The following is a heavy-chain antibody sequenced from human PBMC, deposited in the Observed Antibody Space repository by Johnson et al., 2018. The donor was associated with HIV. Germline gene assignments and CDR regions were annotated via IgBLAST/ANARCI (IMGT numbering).Heavy chain of an antibody. D-gene: IGHD1-14*01. Sequence: QVQLVESGGGVVQPGTSLRLSCAASGFTFSSYAMYWVRQAPGKGLEWVAFISYDGSNKYYADSVKGRFTISRDNSKNTLYLQMNSLRAEDTAVYYCARSRQVGTPDAFDIWGQGTMVTVSS. J-gene: IGHJ3*02. CDR3: ARSRQVGTPDAFDI. CDR2: ISYDGSNK. CDR1: GFTFSSYA. V-gene: IGHV3-30-3*01.